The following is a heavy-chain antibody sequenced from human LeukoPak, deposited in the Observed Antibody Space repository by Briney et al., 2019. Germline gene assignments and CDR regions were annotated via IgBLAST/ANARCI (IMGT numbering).Heavy chain of an antibody. Sequence: PSETLSLTCTVSGGSISSSSYYWGWIRQPPGKGLEWIGSIYYSGSTYYNPSLKSRVTISVDTSKNQFSLKLSSVTAADTAVYYCARVSVGDYYGSGSYWFDPWGQGTLVTVSS. V-gene: IGHV4-39*07. J-gene: IGHJ5*02. CDR3: ARVSVGDYYGSGSYWFDP. CDR2: IYYSGST. D-gene: IGHD3-10*01. CDR1: GGSISSSSYY.